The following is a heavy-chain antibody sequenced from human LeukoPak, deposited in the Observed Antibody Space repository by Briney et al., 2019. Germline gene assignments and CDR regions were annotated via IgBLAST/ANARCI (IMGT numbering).Heavy chain of an antibody. V-gene: IGHV4-34*01. CDR2: INHSGST. J-gene: IGHJ4*02. Sequence: SETLSLTCTVSGGSISRYYWSWIRQPPGKGLEWIGEINHSGSTNYNPSLKSRVTISVDTSKNQFSLKLSSVTAADTAVYYCATMMDPSDNWNYDLRVAWGQGTLVTVSS. CDR3: ATMMDPSDNWNYDLRVA. CDR1: GGSISRYY. D-gene: IGHD1-7*01.